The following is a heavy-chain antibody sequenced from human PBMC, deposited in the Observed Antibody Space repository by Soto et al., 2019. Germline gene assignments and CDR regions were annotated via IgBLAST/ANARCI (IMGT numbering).Heavy chain of an antibody. CDR1: GFTFSSYT. CDR3: ARAPSGSYPEFDY. D-gene: IGHD1-26*01. Sequence: GTLRLSCAVSGFTFSSYTIYWVRQAPGKGLEWVGVITYDGSNQYYADSVKGRFTISRDNSRNMLFLQMNSLRPDDTAVYYWARAPSGSYPEFDYWGQGTLVTVSS. CDR2: ITYDGSNQ. V-gene: IGHV3-30*14. J-gene: IGHJ4*02.